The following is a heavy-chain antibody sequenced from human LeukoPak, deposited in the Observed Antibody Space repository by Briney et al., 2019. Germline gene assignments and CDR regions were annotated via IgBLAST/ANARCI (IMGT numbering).Heavy chain of an antibody. Sequence: ASVKVSFKAPGYTFISYGISWVRQAPGQGLEWMGWISGYNGNTNYAQNLQGRVTMTTDTSTSTAYMELRSLRSDDTAVYYCARGLGVVTAQSEQPKPRYFDLWGRGTQVTVSS. D-gene: IGHD2-21*02. CDR1: GYTFISYG. CDR3: ARGLGVVTAQSEQPKPRYFDL. V-gene: IGHV1-18*01. J-gene: IGHJ2*01. CDR2: ISGYNGNT.